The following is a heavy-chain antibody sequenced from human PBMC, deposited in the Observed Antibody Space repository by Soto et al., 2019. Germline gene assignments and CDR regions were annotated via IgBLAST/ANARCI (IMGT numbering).Heavy chain of an antibody. J-gene: IGHJ4*02. CDR3: ARDGYYGSGSYYNVADY. Sequence: QVQLVQSGAEVKKPGSSVKVSCKASGGTFSSYAISWVRQAPGQGLEWMGGIISIFDTANYAQKFQGRVTITADESTSTAYMELSILRSEDTAVYYCARDGYYGSGSYYNVADYWGQGTLVTVSS. D-gene: IGHD3-10*01. V-gene: IGHV1-69*12. CDR2: IISIFDTA. CDR1: GGTFSSYA.